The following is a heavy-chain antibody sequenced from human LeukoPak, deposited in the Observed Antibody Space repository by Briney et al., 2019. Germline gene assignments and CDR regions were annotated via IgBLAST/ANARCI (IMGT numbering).Heavy chain of an antibody. D-gene: IGHD4-17*01. Sequence: GRSLRLFCAASGFTFDDYAMHWVRQAPGKGLEGVSGISWNSGSIGYADSVKGRFTISRDNAKNSLYLQMNSLRAEDTALYYCAKDIGYGDYEGFDYWGQGTLVTVSS. V-gene: IGHV3-9*01. CDR1: GFTFDDYA. CDR3: AKDIGYGDYEGFDY. CDR2: ISWNSGSI. J-gene: IGHJ4*02.